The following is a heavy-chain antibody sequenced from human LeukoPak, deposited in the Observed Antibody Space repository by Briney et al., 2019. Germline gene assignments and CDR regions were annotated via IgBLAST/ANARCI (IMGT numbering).Heavy chain of an antibody. CDR2: ISASGST. Sequence: PSETLSLTCTVSGGSISSYYWNWIRRPAGKGLEWIGRISASGSTNYNPSLKSRVTMSVDTSESQFSLRLSSVTAADTAVYYCARGYTGGWYYFDYWGQGTPVTVSS. D-gene: IGHD6-19*01. V-gene: IGHV4-4*07. J-gene: IGHJ4*02. CDR3: ARGYTGGWYYFDY. CDR1: GGSISSYY.